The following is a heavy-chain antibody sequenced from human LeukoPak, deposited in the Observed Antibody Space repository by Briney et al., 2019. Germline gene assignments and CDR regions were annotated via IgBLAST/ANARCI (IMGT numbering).Heavy chain of an antibody. CDR1: GVSISSYY. CDR2: IYYSGST. V-gene: IGHV4-59*01. Sequence: SETLSLTCTVSGVSISSYYWSWIRQPPGKGLEWIGYIYYSGSTNYNPSLKSRVTISVDTSKNQFSLKLSSVTAADTAVYYCAAVGGGHHEYYFDYWGQGTLVTVSS. J-gene: IGHJ4*02. CDR3: AAVGGGHHEYYFDY. D-gene: IGHD2-15*01.